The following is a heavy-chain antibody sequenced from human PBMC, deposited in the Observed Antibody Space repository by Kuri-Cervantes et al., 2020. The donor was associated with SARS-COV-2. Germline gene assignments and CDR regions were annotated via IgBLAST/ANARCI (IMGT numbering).Heavy chain of an antibody. CDR3: ARDCSSTSCYFGSAGDFDY. D-gene: IGHD2-2*01. Sequence: GESRKSSCAASGFTFSSYAMHWVRQAPGKGLEWVAFIRYDGSNKYYADSVKGRFTISRDNSKNTLYLQMNSLRAEDTAVYYCARDCSSTSCYFGSAGDFDYWGQGTLVTVSS. CDR2: IRYDGSNK. V-gene: IGHV3-30*02. CDR1: GFTFSSYA. J-gene: IGHJ4*02.